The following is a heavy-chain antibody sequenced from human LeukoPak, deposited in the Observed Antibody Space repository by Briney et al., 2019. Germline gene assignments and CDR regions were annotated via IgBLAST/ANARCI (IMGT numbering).Heavy chain of an antibody. Sequence: ASVKVSCKTSGYTFSNFGLSWVRQAPGQGLEWMGWISGYNSNAVYAQKLQGRVSMTTDTSTTTVFMEMKSLISDDTAVYYRVRDKGTPDYWGQGTLVTVSS. CDR2: ISGYNSNA. CDR3: VRDKGTPDY. D-gene: IGHD1-1*01. J-gene: IGHJ4*02. CDR1: GYTFSNFG. V-gene: IGHV1-18*01.